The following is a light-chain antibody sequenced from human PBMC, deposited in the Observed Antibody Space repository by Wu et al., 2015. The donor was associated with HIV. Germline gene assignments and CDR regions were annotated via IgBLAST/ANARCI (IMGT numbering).Light chain of an antibody. CDR1: QSVNNK. V-gene: IGKV3-15*01. Sequence: EVVMTQFPATLSVSPGERATLSCRASQSVNNKLAWYQQKPGQAPRLLIYGASTRATGIPARFAGSGSGTEFTLTIASLQSEDFAVYYCQQYNFWPTFGGGTKVEIK. CDR3: QQYNFWPT. J-gene: IGKJ4*01. CDR2: GAS.